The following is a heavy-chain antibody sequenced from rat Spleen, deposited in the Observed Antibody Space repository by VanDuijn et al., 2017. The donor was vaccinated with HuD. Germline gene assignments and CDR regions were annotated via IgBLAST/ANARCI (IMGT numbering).Heavy chain of an antibody. CDR2: ISYDGNNA. J-gene: IGHJ2*01. Sequence: EVQLVESDGGLVQPGRSLKLSCAASGFTFSDYYMAWVRQAPTKGLEWVVTISYDGNNAYYRDSVKGRFTISRDNAKSTLYLQMDSLRSEDTATYYCARSVFDYWGQGVMVTVSS. CDR1: GFTFSDYY. V-gene: IGHV5-29*01. CDR3: ARSVFDY.